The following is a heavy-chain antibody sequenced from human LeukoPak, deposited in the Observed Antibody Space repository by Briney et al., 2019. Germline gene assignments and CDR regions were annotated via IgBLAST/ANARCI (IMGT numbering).Heavy chain of an antibody. D-gene: IGHD2-2*02. J-gene: IGHJ4*02. CDR3: ARAGWYCSSTSCYTY. CDR2: INHSGST. CDR1: GGSFSGYY. Sequence: SETLSLTCAVYGGSFSGYYWSWIRQPPGKGLEWIGEINHSGSTNYNPSLKSRVTISVDTSKNQFSLKLSSVTAADTAVYYCARAGWYCSSTSCYTYWGQGTLVTVSS. V-gene: IGHV4-34*01.